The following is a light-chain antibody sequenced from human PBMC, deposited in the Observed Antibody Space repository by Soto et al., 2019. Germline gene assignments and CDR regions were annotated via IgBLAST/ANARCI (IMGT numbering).Light chain of an antibody. Sequence: DIQMTQSPSTLSASVGDTVTITCRASQSISSWLAWYQQKPGKAPKVLIYDASTLESGVPSRFSGGGSGTEFTLTITSLQPDDFATYYCQEYTTYSRTFGQGTKVEVK. CDR1: QSISSW. CDR3: QEYTTYSRT. J-gene: IGKJ1*01. V-gene: IGKV1-5*01. CDR2: DAS.